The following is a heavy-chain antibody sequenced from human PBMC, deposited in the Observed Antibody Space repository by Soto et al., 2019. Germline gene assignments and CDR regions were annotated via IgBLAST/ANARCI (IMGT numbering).Heavy chain of an antibody. CDR1: GGTFSSYA. D-gene: IGHD3-10*01. Sequence: ASVKVSCKASGGTFSSYAISWVRQAPGQGLEWMGGIIPIFGTANYAQKFQGRVTITADKSTSTAYMELSSLRSEDTAVYYCATETDGARNYYYYGMDVWGQGTTVTGSS. CDR2: IIPIFGTA. CDR3: ATETDGARNYYYYGMDV. J-gene: IGHJ6*02. V-gene: IGHV1-69*06.